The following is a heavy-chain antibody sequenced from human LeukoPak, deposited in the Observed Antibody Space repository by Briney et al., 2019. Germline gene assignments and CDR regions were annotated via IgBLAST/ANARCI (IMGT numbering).Heavy chain of an antibody. D-gene: IGHD6-13*01. J-gene: IGHJ4*02. V-gene: IGHV4-39*07. CDR2: INHSGST. CDR1: GGSISSGSYY. Sequence: SETLSLTCTVSGGSISSGSYYWSWIRQPPGKGLEWIGEINHSGSTNYNPSLKSRVTISVDTSKNQFSLKLSSVTAADTAVYYCARLGYSSSWEPLYYFDYWGQGTLVTVSS. CDR3: ARLGYSSSWEPLYYFDY.